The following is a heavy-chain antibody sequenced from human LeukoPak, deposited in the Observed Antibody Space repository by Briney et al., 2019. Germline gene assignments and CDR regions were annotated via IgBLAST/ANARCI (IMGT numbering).Heavy chain of an antibody. CDR3: ARDTYYYDSSGYRGDY. CDR1: GFTFSSYS. D-gene: IGHD3-22*01. J-gene: IGHJ4*02. Sequence: PGRSLSLSCAASGFTFSSYSMNWVRQTPGKGLERVSYITSSSSYIYYADSVKGRFTISRDNAKNSLYLQMNSLRAEDTAVYYCARDTYYYDSSGYRGDYWGQGTLVTVSS. V-gene: IGHV3-21*01. CDR2: ITSSSSYI.